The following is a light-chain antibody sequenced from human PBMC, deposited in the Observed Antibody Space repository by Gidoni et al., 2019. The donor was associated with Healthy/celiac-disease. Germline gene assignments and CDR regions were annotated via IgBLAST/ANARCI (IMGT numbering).Light chain of an antibody. CDR1: RSNIGAGYD. CDR3: QSYDSSLSGSV. V-gene: IGLV1-40*01. Sequence: QAVLTQAPSVSGAPGQRVTISCTGSRSNIGAGYDVHWYQLLPGTDPKLLIYGNRKRPSGVPDRFSGSKSANSASLAITGLQAEDVADYYCQSYDSSLSGSVFGGGTKLTVL. CDR2: GNR. J-gene: IGLJ3*02.